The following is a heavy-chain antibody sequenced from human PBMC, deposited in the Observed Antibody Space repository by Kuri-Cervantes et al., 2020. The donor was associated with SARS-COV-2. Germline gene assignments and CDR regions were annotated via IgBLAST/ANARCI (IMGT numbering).Heavy chain of an antibody. Sequence: SETLSLTCAVYGGSFSGYYWSWIRQPPGKGLEWIGSIYHSGSTYYNPSLKSRVTISVDTSKNQFSLKLSSVTAADTAVYYCARAPYDSSGSPFDYWGQGTLVTVSS. CDR3: ARAPYDSSGSPFDY. J-gene: IGHJ4*02. CDR1: GGSFSGYY. V-gene: IGHV4-34*01. CDR2: IYHSGST. D-gene: IGHD3-22*01.